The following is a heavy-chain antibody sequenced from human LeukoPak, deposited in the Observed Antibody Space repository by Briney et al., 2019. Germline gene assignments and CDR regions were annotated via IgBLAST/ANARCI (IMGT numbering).Heavy chain of an antibody. CDR2: ISSSGSTI. J-gene: IGHJ6*04. D-gene: IGHD3-10*02. Sequence: GGSLRLSCAASGFTFSSYEMNWVRQAPGEGLEWVSYISSSGSTIYYADSVKGRFTISRDNAKNSLYLQMNSLRAEDTAVYYCAELGITMTGGVWGKGTTVTISS. CDR3: AELGITMTGGV. CDR1: GFTFSSYE. V-gene: IGHV3-48*03.